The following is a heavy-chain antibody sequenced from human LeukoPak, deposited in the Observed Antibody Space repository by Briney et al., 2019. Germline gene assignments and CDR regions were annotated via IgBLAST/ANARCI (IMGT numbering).Heavy chain of an antibody. CDR3: ARARYCSSTSCYPIHYYYYGMDV. CDR1: GYTFTSYG. V-gene: IGHV1-18*01. CDR2: ISTYYGNT. D-gene: IGHD2-2*01. J-gene: IGHJ6*02. Sequence: ASVKVSCKASGYTFTSYGFSWVRQAPGQGLEWMGWISTYYGNTNYAQKLQDRVTMTTDTSTSTAYMELTSLRSDDTAVYYCARARYCSSTSCYPIHYYYYGMDVWGQGTTVTVSS.